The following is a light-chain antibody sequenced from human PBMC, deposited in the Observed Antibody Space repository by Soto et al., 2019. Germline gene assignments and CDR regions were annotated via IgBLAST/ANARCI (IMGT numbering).Light chain of an antibody. J-gene: IGKJ3*01. CDR1: QSVSRN. CDR2: DAS. V-gene: IGKV3-11*01. Sequence: LCLSPGERATLSCRASQSVSRNLAWYQQKPGQAPRLLIYDASNRATGIPARFSGSGSVTDFTLTISSLEPEDFAVYYCQQRSNWATFGPGTKVDI. CDR3: QQRSNWAT.